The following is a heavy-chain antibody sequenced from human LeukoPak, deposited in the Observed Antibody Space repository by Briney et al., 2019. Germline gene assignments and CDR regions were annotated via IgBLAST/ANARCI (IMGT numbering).Heavy chain of an antibody. Sequence: GGSLGLSCAASGFTFSSYWMSWVRQAPGKGLEWVANIKQDGSEKYYVDSVKGRFTISRDNAKNSLYLQMNSLRAEDTAVYYCARDEYQLRMTDDAFDIWGQGTMVTVSS. CDR1: GFTFSSYW. CDR2: IKQDGSEK. J-gene: IGHJ3*02. CDR3: ARDEYQLRMTDDAFDI. V-gene: IGHV3-7*01. D-gene: IGHD2-2*01.